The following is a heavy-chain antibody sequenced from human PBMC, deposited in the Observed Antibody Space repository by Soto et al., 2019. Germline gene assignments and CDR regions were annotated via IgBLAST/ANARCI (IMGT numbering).Heavy chain of an antibody. CDR1: GFTFSSYW. CDR3: ARDACSGGSRYDY. J-gene: IGHJ4*02. CDR2: IKQDGSEK. D-gene: IGHD2-15*01. V-gene: IGHV3-7*05. Sequence: EVQLLESGGGLVQPGGSLRLSCAASGFTFSSYWMSWVRQAPGKGLEWVANIKQDGSEKYYVDSVKGRFTISRDNAKNSFYQKMNSLTDEETVEYYCARDACSGGSRYDYWGQGTLVTVSS.